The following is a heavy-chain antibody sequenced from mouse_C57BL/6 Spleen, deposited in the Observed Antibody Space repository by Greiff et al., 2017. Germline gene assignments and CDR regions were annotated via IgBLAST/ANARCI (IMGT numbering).Heavy chain of an antibody. D-gene: IGHD1-1*01. CDR1: GYTFTSYG. V-gene: IGHV1-81*01. CDR2: IYPRSGNT. CDR3: ASGPTVEVDY. Sequence: VQLQESGAELARPGASVKLSCKASGYTFTSYGISWVKQRTGQGLEWIGEIYPRSGNTYYNEKFKGKATLTADKSSSTAYMELRSLTSEDSAVYFCASGPTVEVDYWGQGTTLTVSS. J-gene: IGHJ2*01.